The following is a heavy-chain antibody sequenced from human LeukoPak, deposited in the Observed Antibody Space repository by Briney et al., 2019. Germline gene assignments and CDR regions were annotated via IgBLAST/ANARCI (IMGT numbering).Heavy chain of an antibody. Sequence: GESLKISCEASGYNFANYWIAWVRQMPGKGLEWMGIIYPGDSDTRYSPSFQGQVTISADKSINTAYLQWSSLEASDTAMYFCARQAVAGMNWFDPWGQGTLVTVSS. V-gene: IGHV5-51*01. CDR3: ARQAVAGMNWFDP. J-gene: IGHJ5*02. CDR2: IYPGDSDT. D-gene: IGHD6-19*01. CDR1: GYNFANYW.